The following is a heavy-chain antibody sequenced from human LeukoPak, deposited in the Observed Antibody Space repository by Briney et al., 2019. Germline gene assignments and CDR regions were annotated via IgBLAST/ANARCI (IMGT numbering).Heavy chain of an antibody. CDR1: GYTLTELS. CDR2: FDPEDGET. J-gene: IGHJ4*02. CDR3: ARDPYSSGWTRSHRLHY. D-gene: IGHD6-19*01. V-gene: IGHV1-24*01. Sequence: ASVKVSCQVSGYTLTELSMHWVRQAPGKGLEWMGGFDPEDGETIYAQKFQGRVTMTEDTSTDTAYMELSSLRSEETAVYYCARDPYSSGWTRSHRLHYWGQGTLVPVSS.